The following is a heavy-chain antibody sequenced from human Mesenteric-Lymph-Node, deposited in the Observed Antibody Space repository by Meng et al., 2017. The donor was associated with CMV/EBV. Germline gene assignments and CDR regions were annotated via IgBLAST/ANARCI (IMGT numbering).Heavy chain of an antibody. CDR1: GFTFSSYA. CDR2: ISSSSNTI. D-gene: IGHD1-7*01. CDR3: AKVSGPRTIYYYYGMDV. V-gene: IGHV3-48*04. J-gene: IGHJ6*02. Sequence: GESLKISCAASGFTFSSYALNWVRQAPGKGLEWVSYISSSSNTIYYADSVKGRFTISRDNAKNSLYLQMNSLRAEDTAVYYCAKVSGPRTIYYYYGMDVWGQGTTVTVSS.